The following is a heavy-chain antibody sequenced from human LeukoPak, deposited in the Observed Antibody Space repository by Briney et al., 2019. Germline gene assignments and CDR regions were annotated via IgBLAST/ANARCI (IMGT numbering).Heavy chain of an antibody. CDR3: ARGRLAARRYYYYGMDV. D-gene: IGHD6-6*01. CDR2: IYTSGST. V-gene: IGHV4-61*02. Sequence: SQTLSLTCTVSGGSISSGSYYWSWIRQPAGKGLEWIGRIYTSGSTNYNPSLKSRVTISVDTSKNQFSLKLSSVTAADTAVYYCARGRLAARRYYYYGMDVWGQGTTVTVSS. J-gene: IGHJ6*02. CDR1: GGSISSGSYY.